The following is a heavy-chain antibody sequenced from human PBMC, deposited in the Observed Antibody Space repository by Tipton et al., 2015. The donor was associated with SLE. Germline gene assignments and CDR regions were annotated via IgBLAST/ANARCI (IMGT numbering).Heavy chain of an antibody. Sequence: TLSLTCTVSGGSISSSSYYWGWIRQPPGKGLEWIGSIYYSGSTYYNPSLKSRVTISVDTSKNQFSLKLSSVTAADTAVYYCARPGSSGYYSENAFDIWGQGTTVTVSS. CDR1: GGSISSSSYY. V-gene: IGHV4-39*01. CDR3: ARPGSSGYYSENAFDI. D-gene: IGHD3-22*01. CDR2: IYYSGST. J-gene: IGHJ3*02.